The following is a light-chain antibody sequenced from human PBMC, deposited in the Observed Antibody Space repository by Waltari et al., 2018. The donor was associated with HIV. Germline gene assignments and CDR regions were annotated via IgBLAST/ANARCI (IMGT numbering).Light chain of an antibody. CDR3: QSADSSGPYRV. J-gene: IGLJ3*02. CDR2: KDS. Sequence: SYELTQPPSVSVSPGQTARITCPGDALPKQYAYWYQQKPGQAPVGVIYKDSERPSGIPERFSGSSSGTTVTLTISGVQAEDEADYYCQSADSSGPYRVFGGGTKLTVL. CDR1: ALPKQY. V-gene: IGLV3-25*03.